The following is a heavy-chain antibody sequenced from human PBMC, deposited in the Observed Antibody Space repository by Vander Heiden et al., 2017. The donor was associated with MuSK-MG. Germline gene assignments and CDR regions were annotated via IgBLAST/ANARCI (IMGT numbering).Heavy chain of an antibody. J-gene: IGHJ4*02. CDR3: ARDNRGYSSGCFDY. D-gene: IGHD6-19*01. CDR1: GFTFSTYA. V-gene: IGHV3-30*04. CDR2: TSYDGSNE. Sequence: VQLVESGGGVVQPGRSLSLSSAASGFTFSTYALHWVRQAPGKGLEWVAVTSYDGSNEYYAESVKGRFTVSRDNSMNTLYLQMNSLRPEDTAVYFCARDNRGYSSGCFDYWGQGTLVTVSS.